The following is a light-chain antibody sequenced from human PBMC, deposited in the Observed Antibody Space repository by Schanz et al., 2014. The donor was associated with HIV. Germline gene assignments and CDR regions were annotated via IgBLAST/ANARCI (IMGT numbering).Light chain of an antibody. V-gene: IGLV2-14*03. CDR2: DVS. J-gene: IGLJ3*02. CDR3: SSYGGGDTLL. Sequence: QSALTQPASVSGSPGQSISISCTGTSGDVGSYNYVSWYQQHPGKAPKLMIYDVSNRPSGVSSRFSGSKSGNTASLTVSGLQADDEADYYCSSYGGGDTLLFGGGTQLTVL. CDR1: SGDVGSYNY.